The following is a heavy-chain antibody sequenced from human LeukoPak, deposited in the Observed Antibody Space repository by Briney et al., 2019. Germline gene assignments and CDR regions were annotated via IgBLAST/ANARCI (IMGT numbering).Heavy chain of an antibody. V-gene: IGHV1-69*04. CDR2: IIPILGIA. J-gene: IGHJ3*02. D-gene: IGHD3-22*01. CDR3: ARGYRSRAYYYDTSGYLSVFDI. Sequence: SVKVSCKASGGTFSSYAISWVRQAPGQGLEWMGRIIPILGIANYAQKFQGRVTITADKSTSTACMELSSLRSEDTAVYYCARGYRSRAYYYDTSGYLSVFDIWGQGTMVTVSS. CDR1: GGTFSSYA.